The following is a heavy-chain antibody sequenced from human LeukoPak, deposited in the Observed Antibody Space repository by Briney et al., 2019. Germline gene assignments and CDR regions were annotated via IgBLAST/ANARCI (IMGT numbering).Heavy chain of an antibody. V-gene: IGHV4-34*01. CDR3: ARGFSVAARPNYYYGMDV. D-gene: IGHD6-6*01. CDR1: GGSFSGYY. J-gene: IGHJ6*02. Sequence: PSETLSLTCAVYGGSFSGYYWSWIRQPPGKGLEWIGEINHSGSSNYNPSLKSRVTISVDTSKNQFSLKLSSVTAADTAVYYCARGFSVAARPNYYYGMDVWGQGTTVTVSS. CDR2: INHSGSS.